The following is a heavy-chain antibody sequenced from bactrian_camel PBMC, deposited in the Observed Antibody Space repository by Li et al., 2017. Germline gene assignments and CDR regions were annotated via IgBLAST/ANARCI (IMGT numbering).Heavy chain of an antibody. CDR2: IDSDGDA. CDR3: AFEA. J-gene: IGHJ4*01. V-gene: IGHV3S55*01. Sequence: HVQLVESGGGSVQAGGSLRLSCAAPGYTYDTYCMGWSRQAPGKEREGLATIDSDGDAAYADSVKGRFTISRDNTNNTLYLRMVNLKPEDTAMYYCAFEARGQGTQVTVS. CDR1: GYTYDTYC.